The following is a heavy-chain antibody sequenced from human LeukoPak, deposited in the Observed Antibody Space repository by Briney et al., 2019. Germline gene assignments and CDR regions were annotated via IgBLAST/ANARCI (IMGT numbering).Heavy chain of an antibody. D-gene: IGHD3-10*01. J-gene: IGHJ3*02. V-gene: IGHV3-48*03. CDR2: IYGRGDTI. CDR1: GFPLRVYE. CDR3: ARGDYYGSQNYTYDS. Sequence: GGSLRLSCAVSGFPLRVYELLGVGPPPGKGVEWVSYIYGRGDTIYHADSVKGRFTISRDNARNSLYLQMNSLRSEDTALYYCARGDYYGSQNYTYDSWGQGTMVTVSS.